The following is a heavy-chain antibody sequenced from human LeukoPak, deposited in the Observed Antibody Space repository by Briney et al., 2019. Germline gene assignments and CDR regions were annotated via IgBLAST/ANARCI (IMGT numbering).Heavy chain of an antibody. CDR1: GYTLTELS. J-gene: IGHJ4*02. D-gene: IGHD3-3*01. Sequence: GASVKVSCKVSGYTLTELSMHWVRQAPGQGLEWMGWISAYNGNTNYAQKLQGRVTMTTDTSTSTAYMELRSLRSDDTAVYYCARHLDFWSGYHFFDYWGQGTLVTVSS. CDR2: ISAYNGNT. V-gene: IGHV1-18*01. CDR3: ARHLDFWSGYHFFDY.